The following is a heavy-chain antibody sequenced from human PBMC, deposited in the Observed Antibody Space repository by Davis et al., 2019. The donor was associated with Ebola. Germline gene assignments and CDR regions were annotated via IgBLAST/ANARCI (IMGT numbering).Heavy chain of an antibody. V-gene: IGHV1-69*04. CDR3: ARDLGTAMATE. CDR1: GGTFSTYA. Sequence: ASSVTVSRQASGGTFSTYAIDWVRQAPGQGLEWMGRIIPMLGIPNYAQRFQGRVTITADKSTSTAYMELSSLRSEDTAMYYCARDLGTAMATEWGQGTLVTVSS. D-gene: IGHD5-18*01. J-gene: IGHJ4*02. CDR2: IIPMLGIP.